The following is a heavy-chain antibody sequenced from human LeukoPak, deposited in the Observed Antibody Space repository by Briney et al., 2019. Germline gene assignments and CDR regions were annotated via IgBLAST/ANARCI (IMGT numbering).Heavy chain of an antibody. V-gene: IGHV5-51*01. CDR2: IYAGDSET. CDR1: GYSFTTYW. CDR3: ARRSGGGSYFDN. Sequence: GESLKISCEASGYSFTTYWIGWVRQMPGKGLEWMGIIYAGDSETRYSPSFQGQVTISVAKSIITAYLQWSSLKASDTAMYYCARRSGGGSYFDNWGQGTLVTVSS. J-gene: IGHJ4*02. D-gene: IGHD6-19*01.